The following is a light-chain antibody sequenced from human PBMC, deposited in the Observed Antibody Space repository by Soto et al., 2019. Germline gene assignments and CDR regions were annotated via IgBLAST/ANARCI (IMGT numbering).Light chain of an antibody. J-gene: IGKJ3*01. V-gene: IGKV3-20*01. CDR1: QSLSSYY. CDR2: GAS. Sequence: EIVLTQSPGTLSLSPGERATLSCRASQSLSSYYLAWYQQKPGQAPRLPIYGASSRATGVPDRFSGSGSGTDFTLTINRLEPQDCAVYYYEPDGSSPFTFGPGTKVDIE. CDR3: EPDGSSPFT.